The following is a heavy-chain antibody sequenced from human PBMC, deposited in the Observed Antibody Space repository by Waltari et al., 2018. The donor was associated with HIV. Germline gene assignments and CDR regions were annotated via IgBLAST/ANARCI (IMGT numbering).Heavy chain of an antibody. CDR3: ARARYCSSISCSYFDD. V-gene: IGHV3-7*01. D-gene: IGHD2-2*01. J-gene: IGHJ4*02. CDR2: IKEDGSEK. Sequence: VQHLESGVGLFQSGWSLRLAWGVAGSSFRRDWMVWVRQAPGKWLEWVANIKEDGSEKYYVDSVKGRFTISRDNAKNSLYLQMNSLRAEDTAMYYCARARYCSSISCSYFDDWGQGTLVTVSS. CDR1: GSSFRRDW.